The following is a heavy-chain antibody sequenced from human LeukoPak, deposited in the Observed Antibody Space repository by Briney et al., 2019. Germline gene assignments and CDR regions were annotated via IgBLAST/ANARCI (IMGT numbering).Heavy chain of an antibody. CDR3: AKGNSDYVPICAY. J-gene: IGHJ4*02. CDR2: ISGSGGSI. D-gene: IGHD5-12*01. CDR1: GFTFSSYA. Sequence: PGGSLRLSCAASGFTFSSYAMSWVRQAPGKGLEWVSSISGSGGSIYYADSVKGRFTISRDNSKNTLYLQMNSLRAEDTAVYYCAKGNSDYVPICAYWGQGTLVTVSS. V-gene: IGHV3-23*01.